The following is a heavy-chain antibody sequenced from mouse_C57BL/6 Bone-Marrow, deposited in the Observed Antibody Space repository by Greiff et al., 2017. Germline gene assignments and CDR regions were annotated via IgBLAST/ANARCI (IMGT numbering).Heavy chain of an antibody. CDR2: IDPSDSYT. CDR3: ARATFAY. V-gene: IGHV1-59*01. J-gene: IGHJ3*01. D-gene: IGHD6-1*01. CDR1: GYTFTSYW. Sequence: QVQLKQPGAELVRPGTSVKLSCKASGYTFTSYWMHWVKQRPGQGLEWIGVIDPSDSYTNYNQTFKGKATLTVDTSSSTAYMQLSSLTSEDSAVYYCARATFAYWGQGTLVTVSA.